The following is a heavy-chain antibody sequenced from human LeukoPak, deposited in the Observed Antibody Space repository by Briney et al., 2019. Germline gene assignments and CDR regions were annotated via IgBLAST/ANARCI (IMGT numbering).Heavy chain of an antibody. CDR3: ATSDSSGYYHDP. Sequence: SVKVSCKASGGTFSSYAISWVRQAPGQGLEWMGGIIPIFGTANYAQKFQGRVTITADKSTSTAYMELSSLRSEDTAVYYCATSDSSGYYHDPWGQGTLVTVSS. V-gene: IGHV1-69*06. CDR1: GGTFSSYA. D-gene: IGHD3-22*01. J-gene: IGHJ5*02. CDR2: IIPIFGTA.